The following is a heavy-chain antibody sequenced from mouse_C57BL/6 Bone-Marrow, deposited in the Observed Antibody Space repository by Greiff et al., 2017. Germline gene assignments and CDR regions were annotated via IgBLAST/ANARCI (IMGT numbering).Heavy chain of an antibody. CDR2: IYPGSGST. CDR1: GYTFTSYW. CDR3: ARTPPSTTVVARYWYFDV. D-gene: IGHD1-1*01. V-gene: IGHV1-55*01. Sequence: VQLQQPGAELVKPGASVKMSCKASGYTFTSYWITWVKQRPGQGLEWIGDIYPGSGSTNYNEKFKCKATLTVDTSSSTAYMQLSSLTSEYSAVYYCARTPPSTTVVARYWYFDVWGTGTTVTVSS. J-gene: IGHJ1*03.